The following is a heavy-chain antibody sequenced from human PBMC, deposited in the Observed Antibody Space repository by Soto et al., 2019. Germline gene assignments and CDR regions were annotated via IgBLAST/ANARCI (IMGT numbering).Heavy chain of an antibody. D-gene: IGHD3-10*01. V-gene: IGHV3-7*05. CDR2: IKTDGSEK. CDR1: GFTFSDYW. Sequence: EVQLVESGGGLVQPGGSLRLSCAASGFTFSDYWMSWVRQAPGKGLECVANIKTDGSEKYYVDPVKGRFTISRDNAKNSLYLLMNSLRAEDTAVYYCASSMGRGGNDYWGQGTLVAASS. J-gene: IGHJ4*02. CDR3: ASSMGRGGNDY.